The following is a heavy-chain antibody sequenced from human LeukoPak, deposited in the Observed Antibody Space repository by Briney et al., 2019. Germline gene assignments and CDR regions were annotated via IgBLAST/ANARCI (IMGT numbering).Heavy chain of an antibody. D-gene: IGHD2-2*03. CDR2: NIPFLGTA. CDR1: GGTFSSYT. Sequence: ASVKVSCKASGGTFSSYTINWVRQAPAQGLEWMGGNIPFLGTANYAQKFQGRVTITADESTSTAYMELSSLGSEDTAVYYCACGYCSTTSCPLRGAYWGQGTLVTVSS. CDR3: ACGYCSTTSCPLRGAY. J-gene: IGHJ4*02. V-gene: IGHV1-69*13.